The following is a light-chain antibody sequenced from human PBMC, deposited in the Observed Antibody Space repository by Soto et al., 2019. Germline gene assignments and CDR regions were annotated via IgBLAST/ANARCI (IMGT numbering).Light chain of an antibody. J-gene: IGKJ5*01. V-gene: IGKV3-15*01. CDR2: GAS. CDR1: QSVSSN. CDR3: QQYNTYST. Sequence: EIVMTQSPATLSVSPGERATLSCRASQSVSSNLAWYQQKPGQAPRLLIYGASTRATGIPARFSGSGSGTEFTLTISSLQSEDFATYYCQQYNTYSTFGQGTRLEIK.